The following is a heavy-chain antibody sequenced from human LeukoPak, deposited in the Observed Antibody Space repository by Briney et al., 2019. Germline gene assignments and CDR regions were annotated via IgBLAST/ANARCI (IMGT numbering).Heavy chain of an antibody. V-gene: IGHV3-23*01. CDR2: LRGDGET. CDR1: GFTFSSYA. Sequence: GGSLRLSCAASGFTFSSYAMSWVRQAPTRGLEWVSSLRGDGETFYADSVKGRFTISRDNSKNTLYLQMNSLRAEDTAVYYCAKDGRAPVVGATMEDYWGQGTLVTVSS. D-gene: IGHD1-26*01. CDR3: AKDGRAPVVGATMEDY. J-gene: IGHJ4*02.